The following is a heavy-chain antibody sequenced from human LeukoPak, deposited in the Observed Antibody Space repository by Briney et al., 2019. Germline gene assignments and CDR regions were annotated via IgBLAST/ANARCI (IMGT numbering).Heavy chain of an antibody. CDR2: IYYSGST. CDR3: ARDAGAAAAFYYFDF. D-gene: IGHD6-13*01. J-gene: IGHJ4*02. Sequence: SETLSLTCTVSGSSFSNYYWSWVRQSPGKGLEWIGYIYYSGSTNYNPSLKSRVTISLDSSKNHFSLSLSSVTAADTAVYYCARDAGAAAAFYYFDFWGQGTLVTVSS. V-gene: IGHV4-59*12. CDR1: GSSFSNYY.